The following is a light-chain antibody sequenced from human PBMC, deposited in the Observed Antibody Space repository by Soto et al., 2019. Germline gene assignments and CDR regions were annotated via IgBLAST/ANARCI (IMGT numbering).Light chain of an antibody. CDR1: SSNIGAGYD. J-gene: IGLJ2*01. Sequence: QSVLTQPPSVSGAPGQRLTISCTGSSSNIGAGYDVHWYQQLPGTAPKLLIYGNSNRPSGVPDRFSGSKSGTSASLAITGLQAEDEADYYCQSYDSSLYVVFGGGTKLTVL. CDR3: QSYDSSLYVV. CDR2: GNS. V-gene: IGLV1-40*01.